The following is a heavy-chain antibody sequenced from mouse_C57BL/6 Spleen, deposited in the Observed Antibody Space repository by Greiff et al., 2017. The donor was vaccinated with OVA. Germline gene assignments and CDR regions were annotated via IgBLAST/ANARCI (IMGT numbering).Heavy chain of an antibody. CDR3: ARGGLYYDGTYWYFDV. V-gene: IGHV1-64*01. J-gene: IGHJ1*03. CDR1: GYTFTSYW. Sequence: QVQLQQPGAELVKPGASVKLSCKASGYTFTSYWMHWVKQRPGQGLEWIGMIHPNSGSTNYNEKFKSKATLTVDKSSSTAYMQLSSLTSEDSAVYYCARGGLYYDGTYWYFDVWGTGTTVTVSS. CDR2: IHPNSGST. D-gene: IGHD1-1*01.